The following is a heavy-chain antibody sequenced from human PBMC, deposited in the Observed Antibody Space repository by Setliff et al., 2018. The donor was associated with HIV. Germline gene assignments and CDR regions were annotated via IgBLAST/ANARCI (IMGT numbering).Heavy chain of an antibody. J-gene: IGHJ4*02. Sequence: SETLSLTCTVSGGSISSYFWSWIRQSPGKGLEWIGYIYNSGGTNYNPSLKSRVTISIDTSTNQFSLKLSSVTAADTAVYYCAREAGAARPIDYWGQGTLVTVSS. CDR2: IYNSGGT. CDR3: AREAGAARPIDY. V-gene: IGHV4-59*08. D-gene: IGHD6-6*01. CDR1: GGSISSYF.